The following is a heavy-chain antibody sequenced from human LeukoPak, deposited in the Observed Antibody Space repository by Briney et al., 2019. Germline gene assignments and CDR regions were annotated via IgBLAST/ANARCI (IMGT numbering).Heavy chain of an antibody. CDR3: AKGHCSSTSCPDYYYYYMDV. CDR2: IRYDGSNK. D-gene: IGHD2-2*01. CDR1: GFTFSSYG. J-gene: IGHJ6*03. V-gene: IGHV3-30*02. Sequence: GGSLRLSCAASGFTFSSYGMHWVRQAPGKGLEWVAFIRYDGSNKYYADSVKGRFTISGDNSKNTLYLQMNSLRAEDTAVYYCAKGHCSSTSCPDYYYYYMDVWGKGTTVTVSS.